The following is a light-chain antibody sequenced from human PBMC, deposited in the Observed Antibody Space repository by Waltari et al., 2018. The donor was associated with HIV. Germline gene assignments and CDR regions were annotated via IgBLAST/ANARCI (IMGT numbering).Light chain of an antibody. J-gene: IGKJ4*01. CDR3: QQYGNSPPT. V-gene: IGKV3-20*01. CDR1: QSVNKNY. Sequence: DIVLTQSPGTLSLSPGERATLSCRASQSVNKNYLAWYQQKPGQAPRLLIYSASNRATGIPDRFSASGSGTDFTLTISRLEPEDFAVYSCQQYGNSPPTFGGGTKVEIK. CDR2: SAS.